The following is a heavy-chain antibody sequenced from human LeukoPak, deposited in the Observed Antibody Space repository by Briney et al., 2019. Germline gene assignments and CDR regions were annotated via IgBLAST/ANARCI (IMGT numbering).Heavy chain of an antibody. V-gene: IGHV3-20*04. Sequence: GGSLRLSCAASGFIFDNYGMSWVRQAPGKGLEWVSGINWNGAGTGYADSVKGRFTISRDKAKNTLYLQMNSLRAEDTALYYCARVTVYYDSSGYFDYWGQGTLVTVSS. D-gene: IGHD3-22*01. CDR3: ARVTVYYDSSGYFDY. CDR2: INWNGAGT. J-gene: IGHJ4*02. CDR1: GFIFDNYG.